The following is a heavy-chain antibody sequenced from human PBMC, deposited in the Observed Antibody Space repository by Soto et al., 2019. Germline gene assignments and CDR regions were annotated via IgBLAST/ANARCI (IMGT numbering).Heavy chain of an antibody. D-gene: IGHD6-19*01. V-gene: IGHV1-18*04. CDR3: ARGGANSTGWYDYFDQ. CDR2: ISTYNGNT. Sequence: QVQLVQSGGEVKKPGASVNISCKATGYTFISYSITWVRQAPGQGLEWMGWISTYNGNTKYAQSLQGRVTVTRDTSTNTAFMEMRGLRSDATAIYYCARGGANSTGWYDYFDQWGPGTRVGVSS. CDR1: GYTFISYS. J-gene: IGHJ4*02.